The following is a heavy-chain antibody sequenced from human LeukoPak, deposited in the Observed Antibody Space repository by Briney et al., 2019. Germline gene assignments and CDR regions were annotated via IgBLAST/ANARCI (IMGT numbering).Heavy chain of an antibody. D-gene: IGHD5-24*01. Sequence: GALRLSCAASGFTFSSYEMNWVRQAPGKGLEWVSSISSSSIYIYYADSLKGRFTISRDNAKNSLFLQMNSLRAEDTAVYYCARGRRDGYNLLDAFDIWGQGTVVTVSS. CDR2: ISSSSIYI. V-gene: IGHV3-21*01. J-gene: IGHJ3*02. CDR1: GFTFSSYE. CDR3: ARGRRDGYNLLDAFDI.